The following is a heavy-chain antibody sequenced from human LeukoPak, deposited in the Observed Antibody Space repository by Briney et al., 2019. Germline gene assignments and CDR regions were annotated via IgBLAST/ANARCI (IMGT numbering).Heavy chain of an antibody. V-gene: IGHV3-23*01. CDR1: GLTFSDSR. CDR3: ANYIQRPPGMDV. CDR2: TAGAGDVI. Sequence: GGSLRLSCAVSGLTFSDSRMIWVRQAPEERLEWVAVTAGAGDVIQYADSVKGRFTISTDNSKNTVYLQMNSLRAEDTALYFCANYIQRPPGMDVWGQGTMVTVSS. D-gene: IGHD2-15*01. J-gene: IGHJ6*02.